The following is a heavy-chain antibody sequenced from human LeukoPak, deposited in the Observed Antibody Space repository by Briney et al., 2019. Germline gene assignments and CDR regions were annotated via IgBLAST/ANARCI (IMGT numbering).Heavy chain of an antibody. CDR3: ARGLWFGELFDY. J-gene: IGHJ4*02. Sequence: ASVKVSCKASGYTFTGYYMHWVRQAPGQGLEWMGWINPNSGGTNYAQKFQGWVTMTRDTSTSTAYMELSRLRSDDTAVYYCARGLWFGELFDYWGQGTLVTVSS. CDR1: GYTFTGYY. D-gene: IGHD3-10*01. V-gene: IGHV1-2*04. CDR2: INPNSGGT.